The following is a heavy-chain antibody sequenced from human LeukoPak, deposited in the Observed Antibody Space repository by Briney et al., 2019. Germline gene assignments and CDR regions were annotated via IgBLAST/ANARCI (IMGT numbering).Heavy chain of an antibody. D-gene: IGHD6-6*01. J-gene: IGHJ4*02. CDR1: GFSFSSYG. CDR3: ASSSIAARRAFDY. CDR2: IWYDGSNK. V-gene: IGHV3-33*01. Sequence: PGRSLRLSCAASGFSFSSYGMHWARQAPGKGLEWVAVIWYDGSNKNYADSVKGRFTISRDNSKNTLYLQMNSLRAEDTAVYYCASSSIAARRAFDYWGQGTLVTVSS.